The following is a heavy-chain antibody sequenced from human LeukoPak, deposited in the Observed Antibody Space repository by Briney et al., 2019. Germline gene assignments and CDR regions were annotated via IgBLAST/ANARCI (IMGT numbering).Heavy chain of an antibody. Sequence: PGGSLRLSCAVSGITFSSYWMRWVRQDPGRGLLWVSRINTQGSYTNYAASVEGRFTISRDNAKNTLYLQMSSLRADDTAVYYCVIDLGDYNDFWGQGTLVSVSS. CDR3: VIDLGDYNDF. CDR1: GITFSSYW. J-gene: IGHJ4*02. D-gene: IGHD2-15*01. CDR2: INTQGSYT. V-gene: IGHV3-74*01.